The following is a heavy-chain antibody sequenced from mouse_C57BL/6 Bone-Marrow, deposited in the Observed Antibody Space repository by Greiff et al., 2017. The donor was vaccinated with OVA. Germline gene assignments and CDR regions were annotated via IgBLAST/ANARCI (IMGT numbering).Heavy chain of an antibody. CDR1: GYTFTSYW. V-gene: IGHV1-64*01. CDR3: ARSVYYGKLWYFDV. CDR2: IHPNSGST. Sequence: QVQLQQPGAELVKPGASVKLSCKASGYTFTSYWMHWVKQRPGQGLEWIGMIHPNSGSTNYNEKFKSKATLTVDKSSSTAYMQLSSLTSEDSAVYYCARSVYYGKLWYFDVWGTGTTVTVSS. J-gene: IGHJ1*03. D-gene: IGHD2-1*01.